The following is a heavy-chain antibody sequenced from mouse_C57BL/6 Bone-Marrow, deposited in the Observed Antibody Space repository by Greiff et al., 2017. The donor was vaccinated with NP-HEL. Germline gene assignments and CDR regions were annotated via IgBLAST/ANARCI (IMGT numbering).Heavy chain of an antibody. CDR2: IDPANGNT. Sequence: EVQLQQSVAELVRPGASVKLSCTASGFNIKNTYMHWVQQRPEQGLEWIGRIDPANGNTKYAPKFQGKATITADTSSNTAYLQLSSLTSEDTAIXYCARRYYYGSSPYFDYWGQGTTLTVSS. CDR1: GFNIKNTY. V-gene: IGHV14-3*01. D-gene: IGHD1-1*01. J-gene: IGHJ2*01. CDR3: ARRYYYGSSPYFDY.